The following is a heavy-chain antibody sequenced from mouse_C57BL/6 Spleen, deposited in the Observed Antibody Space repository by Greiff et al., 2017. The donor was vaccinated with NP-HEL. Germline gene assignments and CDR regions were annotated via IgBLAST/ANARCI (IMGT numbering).Heavy chain of an antibody. D-gene: IGHD2-2*01. CDR3: ARHSGYGRGDYFDD. Sequence: EVQLVESGGDLVKPGGSLKLSCAASGFTFSSYGMSWVRQTPDKRLEWVATLSSGGSYTYYPDSVKGRFTISRDNAKNTLYLQMSSLKSEDTAMYYCARHSGYGRGDYFDDWGQGTTLTVSS. J-gene: IGHJ2*01. CDR1: GFTFSSYG. CDR2: LSSGGSYT. V-gene: IGHV5-6*01.